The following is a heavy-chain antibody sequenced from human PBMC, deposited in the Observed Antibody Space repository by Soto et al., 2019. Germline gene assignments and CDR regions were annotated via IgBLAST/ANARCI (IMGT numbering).Heavy chain of an antibody. J-gene: IGHJ4*02. CDR1: GFTFSSYW. V-gene: IGHV3-7*01. CDR3: ARLGYPFLEWLNPTRDFDY. D-gene: IGHD3-3*02. CDR2: IKQDGSEK. Sequence: PGGSLRLSCAASGFTFSSYWMSWVRQAPGKGLEWVANIKQDGSEKYYVDSVKGRFTISRDNAKNSLYLQMNSLRAEDTAVYYCARLGYPFLEWLNPTRDFDYWGQGTLVTVSS.